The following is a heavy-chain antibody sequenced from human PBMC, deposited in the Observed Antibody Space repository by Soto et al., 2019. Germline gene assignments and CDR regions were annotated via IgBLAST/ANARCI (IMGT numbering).Heavy chain of an antibody. J-gene: IGHJ4*02. Sequence: PGGSLRLSCAASGFTFSNYGMHWVRQAPGKGLEWVAFISNDGSKNYYADSVRGRFTISRDNSMNTLFLQMNSLRPEDTATYYCAKVPLRPYYFDYGAGDPGSPSPQ. CDR3: AKVPLRPYYFDY. CDR2: ISNDGSKN. CDR1: GFTFSNYG. V-gene: IGHV3-30*18. D-gene: IGHD4-17*01.